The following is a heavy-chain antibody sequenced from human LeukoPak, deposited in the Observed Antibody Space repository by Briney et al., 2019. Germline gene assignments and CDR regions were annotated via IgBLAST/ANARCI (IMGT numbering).Heavy chain of an antibody. J-gene: IGHJ4*02. Sequence: ASVKVSCKASGYTFTSYGISWVRQAPGQGLEWMGWISAYNGNTNYAQKLQGRVTMTTDTSTSTAYMELRSLRSDDTAVYYCARDYCSSTSCQPFDYWGQGTLVTVPS. CDR3: ARDYCSSTSCQPFDY. D-gene: IGHD2-2*01. CDR1: GYTFTSYG. V-gene: IGHV1-18*01. CDR2: ISAYNGNT.